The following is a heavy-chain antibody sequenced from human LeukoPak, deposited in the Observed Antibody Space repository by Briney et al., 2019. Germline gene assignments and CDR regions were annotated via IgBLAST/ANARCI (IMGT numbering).Heavy chain of an antibody. CDR3: AKDRGDYGDRLRFDP. D-gene: IGHD4-17*01. CDR1: GFTFSSYA. V-gene: IGHV3-23*01. CDR2: IRASGGGT. Sequence: GGSLRLSCAASGFTFSSYAMSWVRQAPGKGLEWVSSIRASGGGTYYADSVKGRFTISRDNSLSTLYLQMNSLRAEDTAIYYCAKDRGDYGDRLRFDPWGQGTLVTVSS. J-gene: IGHJ5*02.